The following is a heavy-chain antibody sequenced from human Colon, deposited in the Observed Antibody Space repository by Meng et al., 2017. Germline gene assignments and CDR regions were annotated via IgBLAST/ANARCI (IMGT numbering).Heavy chain of an antibody. CDR2: INADSGGT. CDR1: GSSLSGYY. CDR3: AKIHLGDSGLDY. Sequence: QVQLVQSGAEVKKPGASVKVSCKASGSSLSGYYMHWVRQVPGQGLEWMGRINADSGGTNYAEKFQGRVTLTRDTSINTAYMEVTSLRSDDTAVYYCAKIHLGDSGLDYWGQGTLVTVSS. V-gene: IGHV1-2*06. D-gene: IGHD6-19*01. J-gene: IGHJ4*02.